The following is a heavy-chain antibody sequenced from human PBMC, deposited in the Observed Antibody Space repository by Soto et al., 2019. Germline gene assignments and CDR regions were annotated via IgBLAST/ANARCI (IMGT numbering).Heavy chain of an antibody. D-gene: IGHD6-13*01. V-gene: IGHV4-34*01. CDR1: GGSLSVHY. Sequence: PETLCHMYAVYGGSLSVHYRCWIRQPPGKGLEWIGEINHSGSTNYNPSLKSRVTISVDTSKNQFSLKLSSVTAADTALYYCARVVAEAESGFDYWVQGTLVT. CDR3: ARVVAEAESGFDY. CDR2: INHSGST. J-gene: IGHJ4*02.